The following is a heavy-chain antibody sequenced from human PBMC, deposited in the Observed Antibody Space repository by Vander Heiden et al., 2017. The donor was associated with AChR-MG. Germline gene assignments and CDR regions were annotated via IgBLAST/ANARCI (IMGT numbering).Heavy chain of an antibody. CDR2: ISGSGGST. J-gene: IGHJ6*02. D-gene: IGHD6-6*01. Sequence: VPLLEFGRGLVHLGASSGPSCAASAFTFSRYAMSWFGQAPGKGGEWVSAISGSGGSTYNADSVEGWFTISRDNANNTLYLQMNSLRAEDTAVYYCAKDLLYYSSSDSPMDVWGQGTTVTVSS. CDR3: AKDLLYYSSSDSPMDV. CDR1: AFTFSRYA. V-gene: IGHV3-23*01.